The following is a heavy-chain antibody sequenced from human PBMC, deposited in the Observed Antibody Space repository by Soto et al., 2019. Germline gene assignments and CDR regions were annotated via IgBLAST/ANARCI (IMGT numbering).Heavy chain of an antibody. Sequence: RSLTCDVSGASFSNNNWWSWVRQPPGEGLEWIGEMHHIGNTNYNPSLKSRVTMSVDTSKNQFFLKLNSVTAADTAVYYCTKNSAYSLDYWGQGILVTV. CDR2: MHHIGNT. D-gene: IGHD2-15*01. CDR3: TKNSAYSLDY. V-gene: IGHV4-4*02. CDR1: GASFSNNNW. J-gene: IGHJ4*02.